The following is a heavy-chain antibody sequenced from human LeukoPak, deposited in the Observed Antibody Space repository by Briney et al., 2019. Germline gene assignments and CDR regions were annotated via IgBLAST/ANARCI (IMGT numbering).Heavy chain of an antibody. J-gene: IGHJ6*04. CDR1: GFNFNSFS. CDR3: AELGITMIGGV. V-gene: IGHV3-48*04. Sequence: GGSLRLSCAASGFNFNSFSMNWVRQAPGKGLEWVSYISSSGDNIHYSDSVEGRFTISRDNAKNSLYLQMNSLRAEDTAVYYCAELGITMIGGVWGKGTTVTVSS. CDR2: ISSSGDNI. D-gene: IGHD3-10*02.